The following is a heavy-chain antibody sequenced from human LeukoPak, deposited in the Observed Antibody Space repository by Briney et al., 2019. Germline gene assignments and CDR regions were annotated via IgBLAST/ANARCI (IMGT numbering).Heavy chain of an antibody. CDR2: IYYSGSS. J-gene: IGHJ4*02. CDR1: GFTFSSY. V-gene: IGHV4-38-2*01. D-gene: IGHD4-11*01. CDR3: VRLDYSNFFDY. Sequence: GSLRLSCAASGFTFSSYWGWVRQPPGKGLEWIASIYYSGSSYYNPSLKSRVTMSVDTSKNQFSLKLSSVTAADTAVYYCVRLDYSNFFDYWGQGNLVTVSS.